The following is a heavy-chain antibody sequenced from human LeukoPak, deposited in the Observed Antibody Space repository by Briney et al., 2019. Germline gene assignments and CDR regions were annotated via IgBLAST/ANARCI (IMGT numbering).Heavy chain of an antibody. CDR2: IRYDRSNK. V-gene: IGHV3-30*02. CDR3: ARGQVDYDYVWGSYRYLDY. J-gene: IGHJ4*02. Sequence: GGSLRLSCAASGFTFSSYGIHWVRQAPGKGLEWVAFIRYDRSNKYHADSVKGRFTISRDNSKNTVYLQMNSLRAEDTAVYYCARGQVDYDYVWGSYRYLDYWGQGTLVTVSS. CDR1: GFTFSSYG. D-gene: IGHD3-16*02.